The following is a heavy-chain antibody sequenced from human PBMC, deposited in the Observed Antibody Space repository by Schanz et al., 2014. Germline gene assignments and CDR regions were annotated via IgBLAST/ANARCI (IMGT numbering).Heavy chain of an antibody. Sequence: DVQLAESGGGLVQPGGSLRLSCAASGFTLSSYALSWVRQSPGKGLEWVSAINTADTTYYADSVKGRFTVSRDNSKNTVYLHMNSLRAEDTAVYYCAKSMYSTSWAFDFWGQGALVTVSS. CDR3: AKSMYSTSWAFDF. CDR1: GFTLSSYA. D-gene: IGHD2-2*01. CDR2: INTADTT. J-gene: IGHJ4*02. V-gene: IGHV3-23*04.